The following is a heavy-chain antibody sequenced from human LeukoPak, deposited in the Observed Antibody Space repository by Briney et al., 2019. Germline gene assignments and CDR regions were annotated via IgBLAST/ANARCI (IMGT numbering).Heavy chain of an antibody. J-gene: IGHJ4*02. CDR3: AKDMSITMIVVVITEFDY. V-gene: IGHV3-53*01. CDR2: IYSGGST. D-gene: IGHD3-22*01. Sequence: GGSLRLSCAASGFAVSSNYMSWVRQAPGKGLEWVSVIYSGGSTYYADSVKGRFTISRDNSKNTLYLQMNSLRAEDTAVYYCAKDMSITMIVVVITEFDYWGQGTLVTVSS. CDR1: GFAVSSNY.